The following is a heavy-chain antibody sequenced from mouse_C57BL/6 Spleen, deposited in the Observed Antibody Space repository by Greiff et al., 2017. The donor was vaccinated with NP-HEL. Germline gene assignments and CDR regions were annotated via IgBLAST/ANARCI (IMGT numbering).Heavy chain of an antibody. CDR2: ISSGSSTI. J-gene: IGHJ4*01. CDR1: GFTFSDYG. Sequence: EVKLVESGGGLVKPGGSLKLSCAASGFTFSDYGMHWVRQAPEKGLEWVAYISSGSSTIYYADTVKGRFTISRDNAKNTLFLQMTSLRSEDTAMYYCASSTTVAMDYWGQGTSVTVSS. V-gene: IGHV5-17*01. D-gene: IGHD1-1*01. CDR3: ASSTTVAMDY.